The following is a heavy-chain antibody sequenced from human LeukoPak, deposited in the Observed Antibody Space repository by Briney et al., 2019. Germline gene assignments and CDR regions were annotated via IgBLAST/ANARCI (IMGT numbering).Heavy chain of an antibody. V-gene: IGHV3-7*01. CDR3: VRDCGWFHFES. CDR2: IKEDGSAK. J-gene: IGHJ4*02. CDR1: GFTFSNYW. Sequence: GGSLRLSCAASGFTFSNYWMTWVRQAPGKGLEWVANIKEDGSAKYYVDSEKGRFAISRDNAKSSLYLQMSSLRAEDTAVYYCVRDCGWFHFESWGQGSLVSVSS. D-gene: IGHD2-15*01.